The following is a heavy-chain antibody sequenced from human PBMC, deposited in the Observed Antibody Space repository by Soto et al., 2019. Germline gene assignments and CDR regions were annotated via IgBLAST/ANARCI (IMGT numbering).Heavy chain of an antibody. CDR2: ISYNGIDT. D-gene: IGHD5-12*01. CDR3: LSGEGQNGHDTRFEY. Sequence: QMQLVESGGGVVQPGRSLRLSCAASGFTFSNRGIHWFRQAPGKGLEWVGDISYNGIDTWYADSVKGRFTIYRDNFKNTAYLQMNGLRLEDTAVYYCLSGEGQNGHDTRFEYWGQGTLVTVSP. J-gene: IGHJ4*02. V-gene: IGHV3-30*03. CDR1: GFTFSNRG.